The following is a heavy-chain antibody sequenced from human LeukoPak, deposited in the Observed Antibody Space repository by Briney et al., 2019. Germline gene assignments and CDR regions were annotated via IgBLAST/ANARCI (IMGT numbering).Heavy chain of an antibody. CDR2: IKQDGSEK. CDR3: ARVGDRGGSAWYFDL. Sequence: GGSLRLSCAASGFTFSSYWMSWVRQAPGKGLEWVANIKQDGSEKYYVDSVKGRFTISRDNAKNSLYLQMNSLRAEDTAVYYCARVGDRGGSAWYFDLWGRGTLVTVSS. V-gene: IGHV3-7*01. D-gene: IGHD2-15*01. CDR1: GFTFSSYW. J-gene: IGHJ2*01.